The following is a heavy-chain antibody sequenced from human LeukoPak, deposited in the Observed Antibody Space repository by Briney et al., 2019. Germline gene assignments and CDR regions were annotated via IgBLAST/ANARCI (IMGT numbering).Heavy chain of an antibody. D-gene: IGHD6-13*01. J-gene: IGHJ6*03. CDR3: ARGGYSSSWDLFYYYYYMDV. Sequence: ASVKVSCKASGYTFTSYGISWVRQAPGQGLEWMGWISAYNGNTNYAQKLQGRVTMTTDTSTSTAYMELRSLRSDDTAVYYCARGGYSSSWDLFYYYYYMDVWGKGTTVTIFS. CDR1: GYTFTSYG. V-gene: IGHV1-18*01. CDR2: ISAYNGNT.